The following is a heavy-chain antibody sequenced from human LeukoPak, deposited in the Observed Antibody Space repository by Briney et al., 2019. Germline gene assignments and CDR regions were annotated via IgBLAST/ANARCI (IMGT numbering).Heavy chain of an antibody. CDR3: ARGDSAPYFLPRRLPY. CDR1: GFFFGDFG. J-gene: IGHJ4*02. D-gene: IGHD3-22*01. V-gene: IGHV3-21*01. CDR2: ISPGSDFT. Sequence: GGSLRLSCAASGFFFGDFGMNWVRQSPGKGLEWVSSISPGSDFTYYADSMKGRFTIYRDKAKRSMYLQMNSLRADDTAVYYCARGDSAPYFLPRRLPYWGQGILVTVSS.